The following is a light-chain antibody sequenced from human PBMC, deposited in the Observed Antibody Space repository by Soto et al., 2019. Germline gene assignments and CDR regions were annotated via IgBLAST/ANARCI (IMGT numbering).Light chain of an antibody. CDR1: SSDVGGYNY. CDR3: SSSTSSSTLYV. V-gene: IGLV2-14*01. CDR2: DVS. Sequence: QSALTQPASVSGSPGQSITISCTGTSSDVGGYNYVSRYQQHPGKAPKLMIYDVSNRPSGVSNRFSGSKSGNTASLTISGLQAEDEADYYCSSSTSSSTLYVFGTGSRSPS. J-gene: IGLJ1*01.